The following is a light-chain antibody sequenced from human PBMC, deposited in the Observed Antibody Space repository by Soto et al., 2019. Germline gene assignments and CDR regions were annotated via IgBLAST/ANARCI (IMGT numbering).Light chain of an antibody. CDR1: SSDVGSYNL. J-gene: IGLJ2*01. V-gene: IGLV2-23*02. CDR3: CSYAGSSTFKV. Sequence: QSALTQPASVSGSPGQSITISCTGTSSDVGSYNLVSWYQQLPGKAPKLMIYEVSKRPSGVSNRFSGSKSGNTASLTISGLQAEDEADYYCCSYAGSSTFKVFGGGTKLTVL. CDR2: EVS.